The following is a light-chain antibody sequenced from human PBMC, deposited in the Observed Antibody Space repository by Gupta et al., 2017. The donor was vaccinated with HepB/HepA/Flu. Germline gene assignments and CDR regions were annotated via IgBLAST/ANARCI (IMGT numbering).Light chain of an antibody. CDR3: SSYASYYTLV. V-gene: IGLV2-11*01. CDR2: NVS. CDR1: SSDVGDYDY. Sequence: QSALTQPRSVSGSPGQSVTISCTGTSSDVGDYDYVSCYQQPPGKPPKLIIYNVSQRPSGAPDRSSASKAGKTALLTISGHQAEEDADYYASSYASYYTLVFGTGTKLTVL. J-gene: IGLJ1*01.